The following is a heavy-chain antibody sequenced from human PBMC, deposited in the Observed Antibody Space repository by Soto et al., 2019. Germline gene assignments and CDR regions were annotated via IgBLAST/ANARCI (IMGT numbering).Heavy chain of an antibody. CDR2: IYYSGST. D-gene: IGHD5-12*01. Sequence: SETLSLTCSVSGGSMSSSSNYWGWIRQPPGKGLEWIATIYYSGSTYYNSSLKSRVTISVDTSKNQFSLKLSFVTAADTAVYYCARRSGGYVGWFDPWGQGTLVTVSS. V-gene: IGHV4-39*01. J-gene: IGHJ5*02. CDR3: ARRSGGYVGWFDP. CDR1: GGSMSSSSNY.